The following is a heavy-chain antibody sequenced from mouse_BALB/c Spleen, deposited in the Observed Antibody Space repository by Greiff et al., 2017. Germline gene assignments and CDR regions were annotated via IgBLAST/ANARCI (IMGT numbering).Heavy chain of an antibody. CDR3: ARGSYYGNYVWYFDV. CDR2: ISSGGST. Sequence: EVKLVESGGGLVKPGGSLKLSCAASGFTFSSYAMSWVRQTPEKRLEWVASISSGGSTYYPDSVKGRFTISRDNARNILYLQMSSLRSEDTAMYYCARGSYYGNYVWYFDVWGAGTTVTVSS. J-gene: IGHJ1*01. CDR1: GFTFSSYA. V-gene: IGHV5-6-5*01. D-gene: IGHD2-10*01.